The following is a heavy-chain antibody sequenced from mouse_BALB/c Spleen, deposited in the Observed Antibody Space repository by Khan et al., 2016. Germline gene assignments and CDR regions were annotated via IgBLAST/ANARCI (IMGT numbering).Heavy chain of an antibody. CDR3: ARGYYEWYFDV. D-gene: IGHD2-4*01. CDR1: GYTFTTFY. V-gene: IGHV1S56*01. CDR2: IYPGNINT. J-gene: IGHJ1*01. Sequence: QVQLKESGPELVKPGASVRISCKASGYTFTTFYIHRLKQRPGQGLEWIGWIYPGNINTKYNENFKDKATLTADKSASTAYMQLSSLTSDDSAVYFCARGYYEWYFDVWGAATTVTVSS.